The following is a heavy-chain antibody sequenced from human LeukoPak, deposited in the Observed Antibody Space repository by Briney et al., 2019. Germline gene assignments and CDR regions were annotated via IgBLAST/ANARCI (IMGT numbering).Heavy chain of an antibody. CDR2: IYYSGST. CDR3: ARQGTLDLRAVN. V-gene: IGHV4-39*01. CDR1: GDSISSSNYY. Sequence: SETLSLTCTVSGDSISSSNYYWGWIRQPPGKGLEWIGSIYYSGSTYYNPSLKSRVTISVDTSKNQFSLKLSSVTAADTAVYYCARQGTLDLRAVNWGQGTLVTVSS. J-gene: IGHJ4*02. D-gene: IGHD1-1*01.